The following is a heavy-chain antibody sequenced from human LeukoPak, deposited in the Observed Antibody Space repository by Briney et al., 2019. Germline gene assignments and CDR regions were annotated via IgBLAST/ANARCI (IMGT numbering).Heavy chain of an antibody. Sequence: GGSLRLSCAASGFILSSYAMSWVRQAPGKGLEWVSTIRGSGDKTHYVDSLKDRFTISRDKSKNTLYLQMNSLRTEDTDVFYCMLRSGYSSGGRCRESTWGRGTLVTVSS. V-gene: IGHV3-23*01. D-gene: IGHD2-15*01. J-gene: IGHJ4*02. CDR3: MLRSGYSSGGRCREST. CDR2: IRGSGDKT. CDR1: GFILSSYA.